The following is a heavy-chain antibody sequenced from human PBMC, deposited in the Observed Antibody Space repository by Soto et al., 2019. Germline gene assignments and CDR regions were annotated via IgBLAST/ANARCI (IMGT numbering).Heavy chain of an antibody. Sequence: SETLSLTCTVSGGSISSGDYYWRWIRQPPGKGLEWIGYIYYSGSTYYNPSLKCRVTISVDTSKNQFPLKLSSVTAADPAVYYCARVWGWTPYYYYGMEVWGQATTVIVSS. D-gene: IGHD3-16*01. CDR2: IYYSGST. CDR3: ARVWGWTPYYYYGMEV. V-gene: IGHV4-30-4*01. CDR1: GGSISSGDYY. J-gene: IGHJ6*01.